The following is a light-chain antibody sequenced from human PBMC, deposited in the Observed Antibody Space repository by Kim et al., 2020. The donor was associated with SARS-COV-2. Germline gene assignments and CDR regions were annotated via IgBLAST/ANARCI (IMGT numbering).Light chain of an antibody. CDR3: QQRTHWPRNT. CDR2: DAS. V-gene: IGKV3-11*01. CDR1: QSVSRY. Sequence: EIVLTQSPATQSLSPGDRATLSCRASQSVSRYLAWYQQKPGQAPRLIIYDASNRATGIPARFSGSGSGTDFNLTISSLEPEDFAVYYCQQRTHWPRNTFGQGTKLEI. J-gene: IGKJ2*01.